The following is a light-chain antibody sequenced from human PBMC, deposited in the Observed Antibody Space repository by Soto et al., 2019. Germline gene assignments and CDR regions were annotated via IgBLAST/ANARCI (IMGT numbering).Light chain of an antibody. Sequence: EILLTQSPGTLSLSPGERPTLSCRASQSVSPSSLAWYQQRPGQPPRLLIYGASSRATGIPDRFSGRGSGTDFTLIISRLEPEDFAVYYCQQFAGSFGGGTKVDIK. V-gene: IGKV3-20*01. CDR2: GAS. CDR3: QQFAGS. J-gene: IGKJ4*02. CDR1: QSVSPSS.